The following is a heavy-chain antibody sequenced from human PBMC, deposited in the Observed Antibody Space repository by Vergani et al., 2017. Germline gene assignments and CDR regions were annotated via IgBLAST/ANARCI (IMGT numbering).Heavy chain of an antibody. CDR1: GGSISSYY. D-gene: IGHD6-13*01. Sequence: QVQLQESGPGLVKPSETLSLTCTVSGGSISSYYWSWIRQPPGKGLEWIGYIYYSGSTNYKSSLKSRVTISVDTSKNQFSLKLSSVTAADTAVYYCARDLSSSSRMNWFDPWGQGTLVTVSS. J-gene: IGHJ5*02. CDR3: ARDLSSSSRMNWFDP. V-gene: IGHV4-59*01. CDR2: IYYSGST.